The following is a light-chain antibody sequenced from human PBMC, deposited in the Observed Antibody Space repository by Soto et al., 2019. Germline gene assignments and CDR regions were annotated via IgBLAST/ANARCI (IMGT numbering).Light chain of an antibody. V-gene: IGKV1-39*01. Sequence: IEVTQSPSSLAASVGDRVTITCRASQTIGTYLNWYRHKSGAAPELLIYDASTLQSGVPSRFSGSGSGTDFTLTISSLQPEDFATYFCQQSYTTPITFGQGTRLEIK. CDR3: QQSYTTPIT. CDR1: QTIGTY. J-gene: IGKJ5*01. CDR2: DAS.